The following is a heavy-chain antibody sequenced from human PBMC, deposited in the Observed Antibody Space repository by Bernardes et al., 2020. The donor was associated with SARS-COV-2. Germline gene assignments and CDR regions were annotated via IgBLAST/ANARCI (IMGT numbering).Heavy chain of an antibody. CDR3: ARIDEVTGRDY. D-gene: IGHD6-19*01. Sequence: SETLSLTCTVSGDSMSSRRYYWGWIRQPPGKGLEWIGSISYSGSTNYNPSLKSRVTISVDTSKQQFSLKLSSVTAADTAVYYCARIDEVTGRDYWGQGTLVTVSS. CDR2: ISYSGST. CDR1: GDSMSSRRYY. J-gene: IGHJ4*02. V-gene: IGHV4-39*01.